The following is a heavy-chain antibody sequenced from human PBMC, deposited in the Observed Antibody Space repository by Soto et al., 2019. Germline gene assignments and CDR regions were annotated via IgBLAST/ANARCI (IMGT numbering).Heavy chain of an antibody. D-gene: IGHD3-10*02. CDR3: ASRLFRSVKWFDT. V-gene: IGHV4-59*08. CDR2: IYYSGST. Sequence: SETLSLTCTVSCGSISSDYWSWIRQPPGKGLEWIGYIYYSGSTNYNPSLKSRVTISVDTSKNQFSLKLSSVTAADTAVYYRASRLFRSVKWFDTWGQGTLVTVSS. CDR1: CGSISSDY. J-gene: IGHJ5*02.